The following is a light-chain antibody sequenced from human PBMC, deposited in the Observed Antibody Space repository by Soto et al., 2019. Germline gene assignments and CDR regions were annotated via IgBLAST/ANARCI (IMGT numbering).Light chain of an antibody. J-gene: IGKJ4*01. V-gene: IGKV3-20*01. CDR3: QPYCRSPT. Sequence: VMRHSLATLSPTEGKRATLSCRASQSVSSYLAWYQQKPGQAPRLVIYGASSRATGIPDRFSGSGSGTDFTLTISRLEPEDFAVCYCQPYCRSPTFGGGSKVDFK. CDR1: QSVSSY. CDR2: GAS.